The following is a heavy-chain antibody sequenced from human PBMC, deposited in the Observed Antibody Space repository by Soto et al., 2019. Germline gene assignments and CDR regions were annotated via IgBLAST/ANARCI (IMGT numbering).Heavy chain of an antibody. Sequence: ASVKVSCKTSGYTFSNYGITWVRQAPGQPLEWLGWISLYSDGTNYAQKFQGRVSMATDTSTTTAYMELRSLRSDDTAVYYCARVVPGAEAWFGPWGQGTLVTVYS. CDR2: ISLYSDGT. CDR1: GYTFSNYG. D-gene: IGHD2-2*01. CDR3: ARVVPGAEAWFGP. V-gene: IGHV1-18*01. J-gene: IGHJ5*02.